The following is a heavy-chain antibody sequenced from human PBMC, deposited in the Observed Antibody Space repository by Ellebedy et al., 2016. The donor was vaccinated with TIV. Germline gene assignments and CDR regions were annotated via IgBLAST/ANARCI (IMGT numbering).Heavy chain of an antibody. D-gene: IGHD6-19*01. CDR2: ISGSGAGP. CDR1: GFTFSSYT. V-gene: IGHV3-23*01. J-gene: IGHJ6*02. CDR3: AKDGAYSNGWYSNYYFGMDV. Sequence: GGSLRLPXTTSGFTFSSYTMNWVHQAPGKGLEWVSSISGSGAGPYSSDPVKGRFTVSRDNSKNTFYLQMDSLRAEDTALYYCAKDGAYSNGWYSNYYFGMDVWGPGTTVTVSS.